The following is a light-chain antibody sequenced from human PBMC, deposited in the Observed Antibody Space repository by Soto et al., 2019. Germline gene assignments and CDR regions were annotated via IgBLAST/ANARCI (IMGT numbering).Light chain of an antibody. CDR2: EVT. J-gene: IGLJ1*01. CDR1: SSDIGAYNY. V-gene: IGLV2-14*01. Sequence: QSALTQPASVSGSPGQSITISCIGTSSDIGAYNYVSWYQQHPGKVPKLMIYEVTNRPSGLSNRFSDSKSGNTASLTISGLQAEDEADYFCSSYTSTSTLYVFGTGTKLTVL. CDR3: SSYTSTSTLYV.